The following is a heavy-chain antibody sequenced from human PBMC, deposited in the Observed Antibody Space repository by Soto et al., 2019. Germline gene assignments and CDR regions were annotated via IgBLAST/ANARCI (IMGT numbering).Heavy chain of an antibody. CDR1: GGSISSNSYY. Sequence: QLQLQESGPGLVKPSETLSLACTVSGGSISSNSYYWDWIRQPPGKGLEWIGSMYYSGATYHNPSLPSRVTISVDTSKNQFSLHRSSVTAADTAVYYCARHAAYDSVWGKSDGSDYWGQGTLVNVSS. J-gene: IGHJ4*02. CDR2: MYYSGAT. D-gene: IGHD3-16*01. V-gene: IGHV4-39*01. CDR3: ARHAAYDSVWGKSDGSDY.